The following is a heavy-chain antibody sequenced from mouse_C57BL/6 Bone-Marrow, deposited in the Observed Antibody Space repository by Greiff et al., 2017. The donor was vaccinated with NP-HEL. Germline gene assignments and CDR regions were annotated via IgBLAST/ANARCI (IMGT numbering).Heavy chain of an antibody. J-gene: IGHJ4*01. CDR2: INPNNGGT. CDR3: ARGRYYDYYYAMDY. V-gene: IGHV1-18*01. Sequence: VQLQQSGPELVKPGASVKIPCKASGYTFTDYNMDWVKQSHGKSLEWIGDINPNNGGTIYNQKFKGKATLTVDKSYSTAYMELRSLTSEDTAVYYCARGRYYDYYYAMDYWGQGTSVTVSS. D-gene: IGHD2-4*01. CDR1: GYTFTDYN.